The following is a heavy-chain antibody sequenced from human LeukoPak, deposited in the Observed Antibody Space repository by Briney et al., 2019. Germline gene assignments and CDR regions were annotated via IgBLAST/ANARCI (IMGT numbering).Heavy chain of an antibody. CDR2: INAGNGNT. CDR1: GYTFTSYA. D-gene: IGHD4-11*01. J-gene: IGHJ2*01. Sequence: ASVKVSCKASGYTFTSYAMHWVRQAPGQRLEWMGWINAGNGNTKYSQKFQGRVTMTTDTSTSTAYMELRSLRSDDTAVYYCARGRTTVTTQRYFDLWGRGTLVTVSS. V-gene: IGHV1-3*01. CDR3: ARGRTTVTTQRYFDL.